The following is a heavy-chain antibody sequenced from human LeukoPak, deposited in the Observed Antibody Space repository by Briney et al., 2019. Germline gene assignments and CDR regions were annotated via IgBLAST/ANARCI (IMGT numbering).Heavy chain of an antibody. D-gene: IGHD3-16*02. Sequence: GGSLRLSCAASGFTFSIYWMSWVRQAPGKGLEWVANIKQDGSEKYYVDSVKGRFTISRDNAKNSLYLQMNSLRAEDTAVYYCARHTYDYVWGSYRYSAFDIWGQGTMVTVSS. V-gene: IGHV3-7*01. CDR3: ARHTYDYVWGSYRYSAFDI. J-gene: IGHJ3*02. CDR2: IKQDGSEK. CDR1: GFTFSIYW.